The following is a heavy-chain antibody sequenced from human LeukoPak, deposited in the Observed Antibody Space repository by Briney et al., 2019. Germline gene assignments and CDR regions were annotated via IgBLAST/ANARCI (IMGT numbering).Heavy chain of an antibody. CDR1: GGSINSYN. CDR2: ISYNGSP. V-gene: IGHV4-59*08. D-gene: IGHD2-15*01. CDR3: ARFRGTSSWHQEVFDY. J-gene: IGHJ4*02. Sequence: SETLSLTCTVSGGSINSYNWNWIRQPPGKGLEWIGYISYNGSPDYNPSFKSRVTMSVDTSQGQFSLRLSSVTAAVTAVYYCARFRGTSSWHQEVFDYWGQGAPVTVSS.